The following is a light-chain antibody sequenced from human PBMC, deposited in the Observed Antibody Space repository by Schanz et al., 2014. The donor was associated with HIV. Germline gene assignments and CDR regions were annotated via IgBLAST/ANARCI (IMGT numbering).Light chain of an antibody. J-gene: IGKJ1*01. CDR2: DAS. CDR1: QSVGNY. V-gene: IGKV3-20*01. Sequence: EIVLTQSPATLSLSPGERATLSCRASQSVGNYLAWYQQKPGRAPRLLIFDASTRAAGIPDRFSGSGSGSTFTLIISRLEPADAAVYYCQQYGGSPTFGQGTKVEIK. CDR3: QQYGGSPT.